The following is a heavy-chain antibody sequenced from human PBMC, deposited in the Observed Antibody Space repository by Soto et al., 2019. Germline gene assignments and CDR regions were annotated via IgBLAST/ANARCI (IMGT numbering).Heavy chain of an antibody. CDR1: GGTFSSYT. CDR3: AREGSGYLLDY. Sequence: QVQLVQSGAEVKKPGSSVKVSCKASGGTFSSYTISWVRQAPGQGLEWMGRIIPILGIANYAQKFQGRVTITADKSTSTADMELSSLRSEDTAVYYCAREGSGYLLDYWGQGTLVTVSS. V-gene: IGHV1-69*08. CDR2: IIPILGIA. D-gene: IGHD3-22*01. J-gene: IGHJ4*02.